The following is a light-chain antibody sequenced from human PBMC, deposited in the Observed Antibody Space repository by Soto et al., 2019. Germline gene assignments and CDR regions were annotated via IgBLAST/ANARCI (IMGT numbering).Light chain of an antibody. Sequence: EVWLTQSPGTLSLSPGEMSTLSWRSSQSVNSNSLAWYQQKPGQAPRVFIYGASTRATGIPDRFSGSGSGTDFTLTISRLEPEDFAVYYCQQQGRSWITFGQGTRLEIK. CDR3: QQQGRSWIT. V-gene: IGKV3-20*01. CDR1: QSVNSNS. J-gene: IGKJ5*01. CDR2: GAS.